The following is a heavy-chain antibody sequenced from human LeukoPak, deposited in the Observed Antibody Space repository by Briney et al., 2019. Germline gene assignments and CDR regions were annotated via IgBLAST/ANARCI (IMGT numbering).Heavy chain of an antibody. CDR1: GYIFTGYC. CDR2: MNPNRGNT. D-gene: IGHD4-23*01. Sequence: ASVKVSCKASGYIFTGYCLHWVRQATGQGLEWMGWMNPNRGNTGYATKFPSRVTITRNTPISTAYLGLSSLRPEDTAVCYCVRRTVGTHFDYGGQGTLVTVSS. CDR3: VRRTVGTHFDY. J-gene: IGHJ4*02. V-gene: IGHV1-8*02.